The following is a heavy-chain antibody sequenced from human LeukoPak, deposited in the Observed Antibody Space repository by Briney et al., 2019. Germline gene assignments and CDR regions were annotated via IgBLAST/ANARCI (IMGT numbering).Heavy chain of an antibody. D-gene: IGHD6-13*01. J-gene: IGHJ3*02. CDR3: ARDRGIAAASDAFDI. CDR2: VYYSGST. V-gene: IGHV4-59*01. CDR1: GGSISSYY. Sequence: SETLSLTCTVSGGSISSYYWSWIRQPPGKGREWIGYVYYSGSTNYNPSLKSRVTISVDTSKNQFSLNLSSVTAADTAVYYCARDRGIAAASDAFDIWGQGTMVTVSS.